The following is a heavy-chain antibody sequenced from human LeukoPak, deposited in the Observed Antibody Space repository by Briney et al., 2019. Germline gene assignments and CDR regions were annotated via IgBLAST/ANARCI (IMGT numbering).Heavy chain of an antibody. CDR3: ARAVVTSKYGLEY. D-gene: IGHD3-22*01. J-gene: IGHJ4*02. V-gene: IGHV3-7*01. CDR2: IKQDGSEK. CDR1: GLTYNAYW. Sequence: GGSLRLSCAASGLTYNAYWMTWVRQAPGKGLEWVANIKQDGSEKHYVDSVKGRFTISRDNAKNSLYLQMNSLRAEDTAVYYCARAVVTSKYGLEYWGQGILVSVSS.